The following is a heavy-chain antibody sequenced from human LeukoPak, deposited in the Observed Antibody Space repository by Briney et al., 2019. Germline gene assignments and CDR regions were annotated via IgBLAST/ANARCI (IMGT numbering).Heavy chain of an antibody. D-gene: IGHD3-10*01. J-gene: IGHJ4*02. Sequence: VASVKVSCKASGYTFTSYGISWVRQAPGQGLEWMGWISAYNGNTNYAQKLQGRVTMTTDTSMSTACMELRSLRSDDTAVYYCARESLTMVRGVMVNWGQGTLVTVSS. CDR2: ISAYNGNT. CDR3: ARESLTMVRGVMVN. V-gene: IGHV1-18*01. CDR1: GYTFTSYG.